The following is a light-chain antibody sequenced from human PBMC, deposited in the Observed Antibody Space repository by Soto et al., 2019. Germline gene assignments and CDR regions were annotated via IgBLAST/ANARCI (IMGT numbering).Light chain of an antibody. CDR2: WAS. Sequence: VMTQSPLSLPVTLGQPASISCRSGQSLVHSDGIAYLAWYQQKPGQPPKLLIYWASTRESGVPDRFSGSGSGTDFTLTISSLQAEDVAVYYCQQYYTTPRTFGQGTKVDIK. CDR1: QSLVHSDGIAY. CDR3: QQYYTTPRT. V-gene: IGKV4-1*01. J-gene: IGKJ1*01.